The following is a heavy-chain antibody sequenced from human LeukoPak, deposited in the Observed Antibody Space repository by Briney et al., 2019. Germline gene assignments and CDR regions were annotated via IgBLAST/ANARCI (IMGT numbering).Heavy chain of an antibody. D-gene: IGHD2-2*02. Sequence: GGSLRLSCAASGFTFSSYSMNWVRQAPGKGLEWVSSISSSSSYIYYADSVKGRFTISRDNAKNSLYLQMNSLRAEDTAVYYCARGFYCSSTSCYTAYGRNWFDPWGQGTLVTVSS. CDR3: ARGFYCSSTSCYTAYGRNWFDP. J-gene: IGHJ5*02. CDR1: GFTFSSYS. CDR2: ISSSSSYI. V-gene: IGHV3-21*01.